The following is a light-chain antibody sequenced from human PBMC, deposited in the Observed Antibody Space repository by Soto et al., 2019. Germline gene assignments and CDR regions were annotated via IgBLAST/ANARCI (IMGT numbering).Light chain of an antibody. V-gene: IGLV2-14*01. J-gene: IGLJ2*01. Sequence: QSALTQPASVSGSPGQSITISCTGTSSDVGAYSFVSWYQHHPGKAPKLMIYEVSNRPSGVSNRFSGSKSGNTASLTISGLQADDETDYYCSSYTSSGTVVFGGGTKVTVL. CDR1: SSDVGAYSF. CDR2: EVS. CDR3: SSYTSSGTVV.